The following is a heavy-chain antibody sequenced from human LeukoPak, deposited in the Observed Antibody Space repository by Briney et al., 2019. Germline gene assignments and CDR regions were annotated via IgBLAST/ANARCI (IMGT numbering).Heavy chain of an antibody. Sequence: ASVKVSCKASGYTFTGYYMHRVRQAPGQGLEWMGWINPNSGGTNYAQKFQGRVTMTRDTSISTAYMELSRLRSDDTAVYYCARSVPKHSYGFDYWGQGTLVTVSS. CDR1: GYTFTGYY. J-gene: IGHJ4*02. CDR2: INPNSGGT. V-gene: IGHV1-2*02. CDR3: ARSVPKHSYGFDY. D-gene: IGHD5-18*01.